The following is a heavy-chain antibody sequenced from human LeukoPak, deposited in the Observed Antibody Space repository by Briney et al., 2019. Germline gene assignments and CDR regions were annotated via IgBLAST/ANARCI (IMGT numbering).Heavy chain of an antibody. CDR3: AKLEIVVVVAANDY. CDR1: GFTFSSYA. CDR2: ISGSGGST. V-gene: IGHV3-23*01. J-gene: IGHJ4*02. Sequence: GGSLRLSCAASGFTFSSYAMSWVRQAPGTGLEWVSAISGSGGSTYYADSVKGRFTISRDNSKNTLYLQMNSLRAEDTAVYYCAKLEIVVVVAANDYWGQGTLVTVSS. D-gene: IGHD2-15*01.